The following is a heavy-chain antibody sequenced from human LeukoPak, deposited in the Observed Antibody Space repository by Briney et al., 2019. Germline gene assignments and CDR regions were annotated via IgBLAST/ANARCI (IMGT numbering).Heavy chain of an antibody. CDR3: AREPPLWFGENRFGMDV. D-gene: IGHD3-10*01. Sequence: SETLSLTCTVSGGSISSYYWSWIRQPAGKGLEWIGRIYTSGSTNYNPSLKSRVTMSVDTSKNQFSLRLSSVTAADTAVYYCAREPPLWFGENRFGMDVWGQGATVTVSS. V-gene: IGHV4-4*07. CDR1: GGSISSYY. CDR2: IYTSGST. J-gene: IGHJ6*02.